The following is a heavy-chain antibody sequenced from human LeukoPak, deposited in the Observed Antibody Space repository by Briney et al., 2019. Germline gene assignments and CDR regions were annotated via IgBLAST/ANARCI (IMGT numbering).Heavy chain of an antibody. Sequence: GGSLRPSCAASGFTFRNYWITWVRQAAGKGLEWVANIKQGGSEKHYVDSVKGRFTISRDDATNSLYLQMNSLRIEDTAVYYCAREGQQSYGMDVWGQGTTVTVTS. CDR2: IKQGGSEK. V-gene: IGHV3-7*05. J-gene: IGHJ6*02. D-gene: IGHD6-13*01. CDR1: GFTFRNYW. CDR3: AREGQQSYGMDV.